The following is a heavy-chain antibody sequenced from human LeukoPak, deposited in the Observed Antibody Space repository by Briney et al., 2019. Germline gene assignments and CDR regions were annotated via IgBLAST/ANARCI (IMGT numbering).Heavy chain of an antibody. CDR1: GGSISSGGYS. CDR2: IYHSGST. Sequence: SETLSLTCAVSGGSISSGGYSWSWLRQPPGKGLEWIGYIYHSGSTYYNPSLKSRVTISVDRSKNQFSLKLSSVTAADTAVYYCARVSRGYYGATWGYAFDIWGQGTMVTVSS. CDR3: ARVSRGYYGATWGYAFDI. J-gene: IGHJ3*02. D-gene: IGHD4-17*01. V-gene: IGHV4-30-2*01.